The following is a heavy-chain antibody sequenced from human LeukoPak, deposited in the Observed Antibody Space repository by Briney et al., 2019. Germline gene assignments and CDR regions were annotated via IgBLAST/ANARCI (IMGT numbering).Heavy chain of an antibody. CDR2: ISGSGGST. CDR3: AKGVVVRGDFDY. V-gene: IGHV3-23*01. CDR1: GFTFDDYA. Sequence: GSLRLSCAASGFTFDDYAMHWVRQAPGKGLEWVSAISGSGGSTYYADSVKGRFTISRDNSKNTLYLQMNSLRAEDTAVYYCAKGVVVRGDFDYWGQGTLVTVSS. J-gene: IGHJ4*02. D-gene: IGHD3-10*01.